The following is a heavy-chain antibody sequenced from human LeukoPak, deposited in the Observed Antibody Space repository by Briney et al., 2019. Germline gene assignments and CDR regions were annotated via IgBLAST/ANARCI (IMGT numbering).Heavy chain of an antibody. CDR3: AKLAVLNGY. CDR2: ISGSGGTI. V-gene: IGHV3-23*01. CDR1: GFTFSANA. J-gene: IGHJ4*02. Sequence: GGSLRLSCATSGFTFSANAMSWVRQAPGKGLEWVSVISGSGGTIYYADSVKGRFTISRDNSKNTLYLQMNGLRAEDTAVYYCAKLAVLNGYWGQGTLVTVSS. D-gene: IGHD2/OR15-2a*01.